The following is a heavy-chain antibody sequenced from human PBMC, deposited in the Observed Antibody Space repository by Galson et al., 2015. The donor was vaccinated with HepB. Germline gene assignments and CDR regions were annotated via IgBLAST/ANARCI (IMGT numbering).Heavy chain of an antibody. V-gene: IGHV1-18*01. CDR1: GYTFTRYG. D-gene: IGHD6-19*01. CDR2: ISTYTGNS. Sequence: SVKVSCKASGYTFTRYGISWVRQAPGQGLEWMGWISTYTGNSKYAQKVRGRVTMTTDTATSTAYMELSSLRSDDTAVYYCARGGGSGDYDYYYDMDVWGKGTTVTVSS. J-gene: IGHJ6*03. CDR3: ARGGGSGDYDYYYDMDV.